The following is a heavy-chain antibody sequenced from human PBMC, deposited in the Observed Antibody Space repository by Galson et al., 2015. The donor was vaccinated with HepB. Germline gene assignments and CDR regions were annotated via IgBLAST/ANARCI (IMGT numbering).Heavy chain of an antibody. CDR3: AKDANILVVPFPILDY. D-gene: IGHD2-21*01. V-gene: IGHV3-30*18. Sequence: SLRLSCAASGFNFKSYGMHWVRQAPGKGLEWVALMSDDGRKKYYADSVEGRFTISREDSNNTLYLQMNSLTAEDTAVYYCAKDANILVVPFPILDYWGQGTLVTVSS. J-gene: IGHJ4*02. CDR1: GFNFKSYG. CDR2: MSDDGRKK.